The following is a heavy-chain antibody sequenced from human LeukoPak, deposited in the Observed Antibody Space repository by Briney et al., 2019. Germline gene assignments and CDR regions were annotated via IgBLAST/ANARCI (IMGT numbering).Heavy chain of an antibody. CDR3: ARAGYCSSTSCYRPDY. CDR1: GFTFSSYS. D-gene: IGHD2-2*01. CDR2: ISSSSYI. V-gene: IGHV3-21*01. J-gene: IGHJ4*02. Sequence: GGSLRLSCAASGFTFSSYSMNWVRQAPGKGLEWVSSISSSSYIYYADSVKGRFTISRDNAKNSLYLQMNSLRAEDTAVYYCARAGYCSSTSCYRPDYWGQGTLVTVSS.